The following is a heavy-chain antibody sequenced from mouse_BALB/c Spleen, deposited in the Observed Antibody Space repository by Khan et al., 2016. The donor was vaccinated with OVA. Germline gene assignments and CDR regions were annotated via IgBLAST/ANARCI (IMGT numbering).Heavy chain of an antibody. CDR3: ARRGLRWDFDY. J-gene: IGHJ2*01. Sequence: QVQLQQPGAELAKPGASVKMSCKASGYTFINYWILWVKQRPGQGLEWIGYINPSTGYTEYNQNFKDKATLTADKSSNPAYLQLSSLTSEDSAVYYCARRGLRWDFDYWGQGTTLTVSS. CDR1: GYTFINYW. V-gene: IGHV1-7*01. D-gene: IGHD1-1*01. CDR2: INPSTGYT.